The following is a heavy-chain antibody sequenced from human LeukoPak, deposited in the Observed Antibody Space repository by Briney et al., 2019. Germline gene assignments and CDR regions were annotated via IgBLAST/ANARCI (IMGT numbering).Heavy chain of an antibody. J-gene: IGHJ1*01. CDR3: ARAASKGYCSSTSCYGRGGYFQH. Sequence: KPSETLSLTCAVYGGSLSGYYWSWIRQPPGKGLEWIGEINHSGSTNCNPSLKSRVTISVDTSKNQFSLKLSSVTAADTAVYYCARAASKGYCSSTSCYGRGGYFQHWGQGTLVTVSS. V-gene: IGHV4-34*01. CDR2: INHSGST. D-gene: IGHD2-2*01. CDR1: GGSLSGYY.